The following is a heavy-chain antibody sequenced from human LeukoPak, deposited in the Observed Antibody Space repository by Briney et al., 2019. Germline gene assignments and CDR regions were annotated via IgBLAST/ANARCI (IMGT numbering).Heavy chain of an antibody. CDR3: ARSKDGSGFAAY. V-gene: IGHV4-34*01. D-gene: IGHD3-22*01. Sequence: NTSETLSHTCAVYGGSFSGYYWTWIRQPPGKGLEWIGEINHSGNTNYNPSLKSRVAISVDTSKNQFSLKLSSVIAADTAMYYCARSKDGSGFAAYWGQGTQVTVSS. CDR1: GGSFSGYY. CDR2: INHSGNT. J-gene: IGHJ4*02.